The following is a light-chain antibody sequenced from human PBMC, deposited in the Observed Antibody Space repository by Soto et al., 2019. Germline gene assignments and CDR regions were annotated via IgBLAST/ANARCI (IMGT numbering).Light chain of an antibody. Sequence: DIQLTQSPSFLSASVGDRVTITCRASQGISSYLAWYQQKPGKAPKLLIYAASTLQSGVLSRFSGSGSGTEFTLTISSLQPEDFATYYCQQLNSYPMVTFGPGTKVDIK. CDR2: AAS. CDR1: QGISSY. J-gene: IGKJ3*01. V-gene: IGKV1-9*01. CDR3: QQLNSYPMVT.